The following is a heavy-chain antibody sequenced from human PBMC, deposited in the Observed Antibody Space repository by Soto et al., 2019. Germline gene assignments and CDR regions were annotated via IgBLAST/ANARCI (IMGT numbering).Heavy chain of an antibody. D-gene: IGHD4-17*01. V-gene: IGHV1-69*01. Sequence: QVQLVQSGAEVKKPGSSVKVSCKASGGTFSSYAISWVRQAPGQGLEWMGGIIPLFGTANYAQKFQGRVTITADESTSTAYMELSSLRSEDTAVYYCARAPYGGNSDWYFDLWGRGTLVTVSS. J-gene: IGHJ2*01. CDR2: IIPLFGTA. CDR3: ARAPYGGNSDWYFDL. CDR1: GGTFSSYA.